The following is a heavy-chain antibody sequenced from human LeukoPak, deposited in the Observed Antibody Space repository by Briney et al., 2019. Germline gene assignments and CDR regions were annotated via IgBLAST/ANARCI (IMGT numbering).Heavy chain of an antibody. J-gene: IGHJ4*02. CDR1: GYTFTSYG. CDR3: ARGYGDYVLSLDY. Sequence: SVKVSCKASGYTFTSYGISWVRQAPGQGLEWMGGIIPIFGTANYAQKFQGRVTIIADESTSTAYMELSSLRSEDTAVYYCARGYGDYVLSLDYWGQGTLVTVSS. V-gene: IGHV1-69*13. D-gene: IGHD4-17*01. CDR2: IIPIFGTA.